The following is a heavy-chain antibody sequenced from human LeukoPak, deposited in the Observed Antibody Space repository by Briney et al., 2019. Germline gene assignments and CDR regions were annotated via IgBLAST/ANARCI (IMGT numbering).Heavy chain of an antibody. CDR1: GFTFSSYA. D-gene: IGHD6-13*01. CDR2: ISSNGGST. V-gene: IGHV3-64*01. Sequence: GGSLRLSCAASGFTFSSYAMHWVRQAPGKGLEYVSAISSNGGSTYYANSVKGRFTISRDNSKNTLYLQMGSLRAEDMAVYYCAKDIAAAGTTGYYYYYGMDVWGQGTTVTVSS. J-gene: IGHJ6*02. CDR3: AKDIAAAGTTGYYYYYGMDV.